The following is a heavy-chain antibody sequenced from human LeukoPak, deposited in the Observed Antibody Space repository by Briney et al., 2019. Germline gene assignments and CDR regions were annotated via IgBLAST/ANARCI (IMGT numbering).Heavy chain of an antibody. CDR2: IHSDNT. Sequence: GGSLRLSCTVSGFTVSSNSMSWVRQAPGKGLEWVSFIHSDNTHYSDSVKGRFTISRDNSKNTLHLQMNSLRAEDTAVYYCARRAGAYSHPYDYWGQGTLVTVSS. V-gene: IGHV3-53*01. CDR1: GFTVSSNS. D-gene: IGHD4/OR15-4a*01. J-gene: IGHJ4*02. CDR3: ARRAGAYSHPYDY.